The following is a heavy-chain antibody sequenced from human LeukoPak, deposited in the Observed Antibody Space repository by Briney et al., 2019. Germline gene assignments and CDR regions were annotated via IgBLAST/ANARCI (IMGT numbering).Heavy chain of an antibody. J-gene: IGHJ4*02. V-gene: IGHV3-66*01. Sequence: GGSLRLSCAVSGITVSNNYVSWVRQAPGKGLEWISVIQSGGSTDYADSVKGRFIVSRDNYKNTVFLQMNSLRAEDTAMYYCARASGGYWGQGTLVTVSS. D-gene: IGHD3-16*01. CDR3: ARASGGY. CDR2: IQSGGST. CDR1: GITVSNNY.